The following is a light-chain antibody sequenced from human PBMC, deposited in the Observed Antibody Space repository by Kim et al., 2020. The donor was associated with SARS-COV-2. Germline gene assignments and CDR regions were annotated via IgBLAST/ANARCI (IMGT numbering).Light chain of an antibody. V-gene: IGKV4-1*01. CDR2: RAS. J-gene: IGKJ1*01. CDR1: QSIFSATNSDDY. Sequence: DIVMTQSPESVAVSLGERATINCKSSQSIFSATNSDDYLAWYQHKPGQPPRLLIYRASTRESGVPDRFSGSGSGTDFTLTIDGLQSEDVAIYYCQQYYSNPRTFGQGTKVEI. CDR3: QQYYSNPRT.